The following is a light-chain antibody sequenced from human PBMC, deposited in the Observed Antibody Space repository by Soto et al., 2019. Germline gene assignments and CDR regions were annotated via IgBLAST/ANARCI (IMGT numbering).Light chain of an antibody. J-gene: IGLJ1*01. CDR1: NIGGKS. V-gene: IGLV3-21*02. CDR2: DDS. Sequence: SYELTRSPSVSGAPGQTARITCGGNNIGGKSVHWYQQKPGQAPVLVVYDDSDRPSGIPERFSGSNSGNTATLTISRVEAGDEADYYCQVWDYRSDHVFGTGTKVT. CDR3: QVWDYRSDHV.